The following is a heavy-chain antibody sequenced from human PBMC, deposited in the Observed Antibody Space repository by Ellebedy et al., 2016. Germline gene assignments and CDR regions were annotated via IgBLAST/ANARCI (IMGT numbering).Heavy chain of an antibody. CDR1: GFTVGNNY. J-gene: IGHJ3*02. CDR2: IYSFGST. D-gene: IGHD3-22*01. Sequence: GESLKISXAASGFTVGNNYMSWVRQAPGKGLEWVSLIYSFGSTYYADSVKGRFTISRDNAKHSLYLQMNSLRAEDTAVYYCASYFDSSGYSDAFDIWGQGTMVTVSS. V-gene: IGHV3-66*01. CDR3: ASYFDSSGYSDAFDI.